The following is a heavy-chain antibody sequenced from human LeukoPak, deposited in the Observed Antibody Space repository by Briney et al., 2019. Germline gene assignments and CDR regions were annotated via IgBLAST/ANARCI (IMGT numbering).Heavy chain of an antibody. D-gene: IGHD3-10*01. CDR2: ISSSSSTSSTI. Sequence: PGGSLRLSCAASGFTFSSYSMNWVRQAPGKGLDWVSYISSSSSTSSTIYYADSVKGRFTISRDNAKNSLYLQMNSLRAEDTAVYYCARDCWDYGSGSYCGIDYWGQGTLVTVSS. CDR3: ARDCWDYGSGSYCGIDY. V-gene: IGHV3-48*01. CDR1: GFTFSSYS. J-gene: IGHJ4*02.